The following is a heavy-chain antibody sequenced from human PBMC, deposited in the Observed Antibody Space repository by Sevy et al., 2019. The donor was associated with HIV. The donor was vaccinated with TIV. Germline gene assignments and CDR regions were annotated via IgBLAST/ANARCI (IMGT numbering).Heavy chain of an antibody. CDR2: IYYTGTT. CDR3: ARDSVLSPRVFDS. J-gene: IGHJ4*02. CDR1: GGSMSSYF. D-gene: IGHD3-10*01. V-gene: IGHV4-59*01. Sequence: SQILSLTCTVSGGSMSSYFWSWIRQPPGKGLEWIGYIYYTGTTNYNPPLKSRLTMSLDTSKNRFSLKLTAVTAADTAVYYCARDSVLSPRVFDSWGQGTLVTVSS.